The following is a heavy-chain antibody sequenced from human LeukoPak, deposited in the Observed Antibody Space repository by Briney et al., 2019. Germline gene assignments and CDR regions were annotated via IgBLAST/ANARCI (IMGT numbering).Heavy chain of an antibody. CDR3: AREHYGSGSYYSGYYFDY. CDR1: GFTFDDYG. J-gene: IGHJ4*02. V-gene: IGHV3-20*04. D-gene: IGHD3-10*01. Sequence: GGSLRLSCAASGFTFDDYGMSWVRQAPGKGLEWVSGINWNGGSTGYADFVKGRFTISRDNAKNSLYLQMNSLRAEDTALYYCAREHYGSGSYYSGYYFDYWGQGTLVTVSS. CDR2: INWNGGST.